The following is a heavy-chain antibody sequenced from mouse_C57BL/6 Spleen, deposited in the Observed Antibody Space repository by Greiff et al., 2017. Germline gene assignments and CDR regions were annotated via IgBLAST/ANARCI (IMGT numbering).Heavy chain of an antibody. V-gene: IGHV1-42*01. CDR1: GYSFTGYY. J-gene: IGHJ4*01. Sequence: VQLKQSGPELVKPGASVKISCTASGYSFTGYYMNWVKQSPEKSLEWIGEINPSTGGTTYNQKFKAKATLTVDKSSSTAYMQLKSLASEDSAVYYCARRLGDAMDYWGQGTSVTVSS. CDR2: INPSTGGT. CDR3: ARRLGDAMDY.